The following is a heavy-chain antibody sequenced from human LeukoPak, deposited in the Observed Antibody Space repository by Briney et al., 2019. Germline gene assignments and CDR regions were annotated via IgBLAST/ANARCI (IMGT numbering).Heavy chain of an antibody. CDR2: ISSSSSYI. D-gene: IGHD3-10*01. CDR3: ARAKSSHYGSGSYYNWFDP. CDR1: GFTVSSNY. Sequence: GGSLRLSCAASGFTVSSNYMSWVRQAPGKGLEWVSSISSSSSYIYYADSVKGRFTISRDNAKNSLYLQMNSLRAEDTAVYYCARAKSSHYGSGSYYNWFDPWSQGTLVTVSS. V-gene: IGHV3-21*01. J-gene: IGHJ5*02.